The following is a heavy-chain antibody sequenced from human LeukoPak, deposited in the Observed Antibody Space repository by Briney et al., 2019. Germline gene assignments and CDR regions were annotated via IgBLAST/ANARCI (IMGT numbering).Heavy chain of an antibody. D-gene: IGHD3-3*01. J-gene: IGHJ4*02. V-gene: IGHV3-30*02. CDR1: GFTFSSYG. CDR2: IRYDGSNK. Sequence: PGGSLRLSCAASGFTFSSYGMHWVRQAPGKGLEWVAFIRYDGSNKYYADSVKGRFTISRVNSKNTLYLQMSSLRAEDTAVYYCAKISGHTYYDFWSGYYTSDYWGQGTLVTVSS. CDR3: AKISGHTYYDFWSGYYTSDY.